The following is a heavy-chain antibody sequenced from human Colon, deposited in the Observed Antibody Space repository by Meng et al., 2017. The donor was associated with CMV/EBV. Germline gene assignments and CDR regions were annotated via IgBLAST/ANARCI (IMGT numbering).Heavy chain of an antibody. CDR2: IKADGSAA. V-gene: IGHV3-7*01. CDR3: FMGHYSGA. CDR1: GFTFSTYW. Sequence: GGSLRLSCAASGFTFSTYWMSWVRQAPGKGLEWVANIKADGSAAYYADSVKGRFTISRDNVKDSLYLRMNSLRGDDTAVYYCFMGHYSGAWGQGTLVTVSS. D-gene: IGHD2-21*01. J-gene: IGHJ5*02.